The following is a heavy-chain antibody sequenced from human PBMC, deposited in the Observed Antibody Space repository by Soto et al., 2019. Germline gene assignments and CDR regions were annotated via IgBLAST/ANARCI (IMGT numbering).Heavy chain of an antibody. CDR1: GFTFSTYG. CDR3: ARYCSGGTCSPTIYHYAMDV. CDR2: ISSSSSSI. V-gene: IGHV3-48*02. J-gene: IGHJ6*02. D-gene: IGHD2-15*01. Sequence: GGSLRLSCAASGFTFSTYGMNWVRQAPGKGLEWFSYISSSSSSIYYADSVKGRFTISRDNAKNSLYLQMNSLRDEDTAVYYCARYCSGGTCSPTIYHYAMDVWGQGTTVTVSS.